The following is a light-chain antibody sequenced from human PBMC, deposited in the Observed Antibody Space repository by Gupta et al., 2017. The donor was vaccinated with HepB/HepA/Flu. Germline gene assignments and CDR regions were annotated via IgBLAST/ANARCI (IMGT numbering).Light chain of an antibody. V-gene: IGLV3-1*01. CDR3: QAWDSTTAV. Sequence: SFDLTQPPSVSVSPGQTASITCSGHNLGEKYVSWYHQKPGQSPVLVIYQDNKRPSGIPERFSGSNSGNIATLTIRGTQALDEADYYCQAWDSTTAVFGGGTKLTVL. CDR1: NLGEKY. CDR2: QDN. J-gene: IGLJ2*01.